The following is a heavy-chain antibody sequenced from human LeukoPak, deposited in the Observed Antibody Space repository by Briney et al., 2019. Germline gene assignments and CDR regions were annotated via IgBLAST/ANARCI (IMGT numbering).Heavy chain of an antibody. Sequence: SETLSLTCTVSGYSISSGYYWGWIRQPPGKGLEWIGSIYHSGSTYYNPSLKSRVTISVDTSKNQFSLKLSSVTAADTAVYYCARDLDYYDSSGYYYRFFDYWGQGTLVTVSS. CDR2: IYHSGST. CDR3: ARDLDYYDSSGYYYRFFDY. CDR1: GYSISSGYY. V-gene: IGHV4-38-2*02. D-gene: IGHD3-22*01. J-gene: IGHJ4*02.